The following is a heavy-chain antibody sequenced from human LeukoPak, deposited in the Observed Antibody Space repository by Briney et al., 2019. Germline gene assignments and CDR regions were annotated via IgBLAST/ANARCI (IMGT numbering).Heavy chain of an antibody. Sequence: GGSLRLSCAASGFTLSSYAMSWVRQAPGKGLEWVSSISASGGSTNYADSVKGRFTISRDNSKNTVYLQINSLRAEDTAVYYCAKVMKGSERLTMVRGVIIKTAGLYYMDVWGKGTTVTVSS. J-gene: IGHJ6*03. D-gene: IGHD3-10*01. V-gene: IGHV3-23*01. CDR1: GFTLSSYA. CDR2: ISASGGST. CDR3: AKVMKGSERLTMVRGVIIKTAGLYYMDV.